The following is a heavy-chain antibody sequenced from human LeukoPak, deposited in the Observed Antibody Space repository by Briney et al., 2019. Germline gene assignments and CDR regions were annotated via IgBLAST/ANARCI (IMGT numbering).Heavy chain of an antibody. D-gene: IGHD5-18*01. Sequence: GGSLRLSCAASGFTFSSYGMHWVRQAPGKGLEWVAVISYDGSNKYYADSVKGRFTISRDNSKNTLYLQMNSLRTEDTAVYYCAKDSGSPWIQLWLRSWGQGTLVTVSS. V-gene: IGHV3-30*18. CDR3: AKDSGSPWIQLWLRS. J-gene: IGHJ4*02. CDR2: ISYDGSNK. CDR1: GFTFSSYG.